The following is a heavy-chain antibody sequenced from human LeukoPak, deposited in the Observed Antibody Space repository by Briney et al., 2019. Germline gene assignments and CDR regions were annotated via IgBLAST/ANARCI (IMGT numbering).Heavy chain of an antibody. CDR1: GGSISSGGYY. J-gene: IGHJ5*02. V-gene: IGHV4-30-2*01. CDR3: ARDESSSMANWFDP. D-gene: IGHD6-6*01. CDR2: IYHSRST. Sequence: SETLSLTCTVSGGSISSGGYYWSWIRQPPGKGLEWIGYIYHSRSTYYNPSLKSRVTISVDRSKNQFSLKLSSVTAADTAVYYCARDESSSMANWFDPWGQGTLVTVSS.